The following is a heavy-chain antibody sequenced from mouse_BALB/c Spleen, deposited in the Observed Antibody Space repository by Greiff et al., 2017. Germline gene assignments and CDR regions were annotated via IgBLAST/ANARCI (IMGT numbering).Heavy chain of an antibody. CDR1: GFSLTSYG. D-gene: IGHD2-3*01. CDR3: AKMIYDGSLYAMDY. CDR2: IWRGGST. Sequence: VKLMESGPSLVQPSQSLSITCTVSGFSLTSYGVHWVRQSPGKGLEWLGVIWRGGSTDYNAAFMSRLSITKDNSKSQVFFKMNSLQADDTAIYYCAKMIYDGSLYAMDYWGQGTSVTVSS. V-gene: IGHV2-5-1*01. J-gene: IGHJ4*01.